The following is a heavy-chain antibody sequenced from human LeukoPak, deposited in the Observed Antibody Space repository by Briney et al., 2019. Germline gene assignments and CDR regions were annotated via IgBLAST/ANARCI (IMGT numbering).Heavy chain of an antibody. J-gene: IGHJ5*02. CDR3: ARDFRASITIFGVVIQDDNWFDP. CDR2: ISSSSSYI. V-gene: IGHV3-21*01. CDR1: GFTFSSYI. Sequence: PGGSLRLSCAASGFTFSSYIMNWVRQAPGKGLEWVSSISSSSSYIYYADSVKGRFTISRDNAKNSLYLQMNSLRAEDTAVYYCARDFRASITIFGVVIQDDNWFDPWGQGTLVTVSS. D-gene: IGHD3-3*01.